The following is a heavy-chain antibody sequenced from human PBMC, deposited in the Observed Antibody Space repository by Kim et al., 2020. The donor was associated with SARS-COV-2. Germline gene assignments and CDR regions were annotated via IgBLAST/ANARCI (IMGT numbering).Heavy chain of an antibody. D-gene: IGHD4-17*01. J-gene: IGHJ4*02. Sequence: CICYADSVTGRLTISGENAKNSLYLKMNSLRAEDTAVYYCWGGDTRYFDYWGQGTLVTVSS. CDR3: WGGDTRYFDY. V-gene: IGHV3-21*01. CDR2: CI.